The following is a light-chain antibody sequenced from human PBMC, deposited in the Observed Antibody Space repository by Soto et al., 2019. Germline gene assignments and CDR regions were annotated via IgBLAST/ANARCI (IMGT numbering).Light chain of an antibody. CDR1: QSVRSNY. J-gene: IGKJ5*01. CDR2: CAS. V-gene: IGKV3-20*01. CDR3: QQYGTAPLIT. Sequence: EIVLTQSPGTLSLSPGERAALSCRASQSVRSNYLAWYQQKPGQAPRLLIYCASNRATGIPDRFTGSGSGTDFALTISRLEPEDFAVYYCQQYGTAPLITFGQGTRLDIK.